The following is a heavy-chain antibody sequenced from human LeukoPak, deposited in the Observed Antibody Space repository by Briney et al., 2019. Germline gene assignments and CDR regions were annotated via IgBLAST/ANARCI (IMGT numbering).Heavy chain of an antibody. CDR2: INPNSGAT. CDR3: ASVYSAKDLAQLDY. CDR1: GYTFTDYY. D-gene: IGHD4-11*01. Sequence: ASVKVSCKASGYTFTDYYIRWMRQAPGQGLEWMGWINPNSGATNYAQKFQGGVTMTRVTSIRTAYMELTILRSDDTAVYYCASVYSAKDLAQLDYWGQGTLVTVSS. J-gene: IGHJ4*02. V-gene: IGHV1-2*02.